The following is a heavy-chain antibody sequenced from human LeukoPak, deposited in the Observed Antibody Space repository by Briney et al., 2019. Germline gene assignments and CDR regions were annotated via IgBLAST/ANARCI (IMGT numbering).Heavy chain of an antibody. D-gene: IGHD3-10*01. CDR1: GDTFTGYY. V-gene: IGHV1-2*02. CDR2: INPNSGGT. J-gene: IGHJ4*02. CDR3: ARAGYYGSGSPPWVVDY. Sequence: ASVKVSCKASGDTFTGYYMHWVRQAPGQGLEWMGWINPNSGGTNYAQKFQGRVTMTRDTSISTAYMELSSLRSEDTAVYYCARAGYYGSGSPPWVVDYWGQGTLVTVSS.